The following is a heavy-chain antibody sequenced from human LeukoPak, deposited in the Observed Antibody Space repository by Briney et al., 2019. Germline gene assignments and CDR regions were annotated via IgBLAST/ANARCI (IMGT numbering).Heavy chain of an antibody. J-gene: IGHJ4*02. D-gene: IGHD3-22*01. CDR1: GYTFTSYY. CDR2: IIPIFGTA. CDR3: ARDLGYYDSSGYYYNYFDY. V-gene: IGHV1-69*13. Sequence: ASVKVSCKVSGYTFTSYYMHWVRQAPGQGLEWMGGIIPIFGTANYAQKFQGRVTITADESTSTAYMELSSLRSEDTAVYYCARDLGYYDSSGYYYNYFDYWGQGTLVTVSS.